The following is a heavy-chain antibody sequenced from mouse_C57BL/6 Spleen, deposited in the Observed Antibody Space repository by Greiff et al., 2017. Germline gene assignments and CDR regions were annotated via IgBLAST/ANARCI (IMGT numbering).Heavy chain of an antibody. CDR3: ASGDYLWYFDV. D-gene: IGHD2-4*01. CDR1: GYSFTSGYY. CDR2: ISYDGSN. Sequence: EVQRVESGPGLVKPSPSLSLTCSVTGYSFTSGYYWNWIRQFPGNKLEWMGYISYDGSNNYNPSFKNRISITRDTSKNQFFLKLNSVTTEDTATYYGASGDYLWYFDVWGTGTTVTVSS. V-gene: IGHV3-6*01. J-gene: IGHJ1*03.